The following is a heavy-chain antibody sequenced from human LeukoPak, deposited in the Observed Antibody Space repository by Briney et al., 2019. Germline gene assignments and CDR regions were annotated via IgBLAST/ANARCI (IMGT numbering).Heavy chain of an antibody. CDR3: AKGGGSDFFDY. Sequence: GGSLRLSCAASGFAFGSYAMSWVRQAPGKGLEWVSAISSNAFSTYYADSVKGRFTISRDNSKNTLNLQMNSLRSDDTAVYYCAKGGGSDFFDYWGQGTLVTVSS. CDR2: ISSNAFST. CDR1: GFAFGSYA. J-gene: IGHJ4*02. V-gene: IGHV3-23*01. D-gene: IGHD5-12*01.